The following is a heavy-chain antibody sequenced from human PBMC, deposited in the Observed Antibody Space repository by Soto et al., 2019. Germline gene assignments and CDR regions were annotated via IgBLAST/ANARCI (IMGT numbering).Heavy chain of an antibody. V-gene: IGHV3-23*01. Sequence: GGSLRLSCAASGFTFSSYAMSWVRQAPGKGLEWVSAISGSGGSTYYADSVKGRFTISRDNSKNTLYLQMNSLRAEGTAVYYCAKDHYYDSSGYPPPEAFDIWGQGTMVTVSS. CDR3: AKDHYYDSSGYPPPEAFDI. D-gene: IGHD3-22*01. CDR2: ISGSGGST. CDR1: GFTFSSYA. J-gene: IGHJ3*02.